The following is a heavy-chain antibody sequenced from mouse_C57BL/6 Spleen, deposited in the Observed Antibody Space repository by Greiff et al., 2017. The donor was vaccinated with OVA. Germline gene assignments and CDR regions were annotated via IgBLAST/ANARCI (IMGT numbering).Heavy chain of an antibody. CDR1: GYTFTSYW. J-gene: IGHJ2*01. V-gene: IGHV1-55*01. CDR2: IYPGSGST. CDR3: AITKVYYCTSFAY. D-gene: IGHD2-1*01. Sequence: QVQLQQPGAELVKPGASVKMSCKASGYTFTSYWITWVKQRPGQGLEWIGDIYPGSGSTNYNEKFKSKATLTVDTSSSTAYMQLSSLTSADSAVYYCAITKVYYCTSFAYWGHGTPLTVSS.